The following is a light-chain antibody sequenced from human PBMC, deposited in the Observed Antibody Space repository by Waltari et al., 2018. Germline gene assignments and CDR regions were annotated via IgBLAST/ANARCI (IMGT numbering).Light chain of an antibody. CDR1: SSDVGGHDY. V-gene: IGLV2-14*03. CDR2: DVN. CDR3: SSYSTSSSLIL. Sequence: QSALSQPASVSGSLGQSITISCTGASSDVGGHDYFSWYQQHPGKAPKLIIRDVNNRPSGVSNRFSGSKSGNTASLTISGLQAEDEADYYCSSYSTSSSLILFGEGTKVTVL. J-gene: IGLJ2*01.